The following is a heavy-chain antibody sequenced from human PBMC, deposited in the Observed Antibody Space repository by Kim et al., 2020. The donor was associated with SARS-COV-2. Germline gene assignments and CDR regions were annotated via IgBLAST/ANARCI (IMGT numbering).Heavy chain of an antibody. CDR1: GFTFSSYA. CDR3: AKDMGVNRIFGVVRPVGYYYYYGMDV. CDR2: ISGSGGST. Sequence: GGSLRLSCAASGFTFSSYAMSWVRQAPGKGLEWVSAISGSGGSTYYADSVKGRFTISRDNSKNTLYLQMNSLRAEDTAVYYCAKDMGVNRIFGVVRPVGYYYYYGMDVWGQGTTVTVSS. J-gene: IGHJ6*02. D-gene: IGHD3-3*02. V-gene: IGHV3-23*01.